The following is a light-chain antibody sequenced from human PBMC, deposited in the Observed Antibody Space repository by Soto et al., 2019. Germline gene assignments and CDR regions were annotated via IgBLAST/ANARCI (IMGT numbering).Light chain of an antibody. Sequence: DIQLTQSPSLLSASVGDRVTITCRASQGGVTYLAWYQQKPGIVPKLLIYGVSTLQTGVPSRFSGRGSGTVFTLTISNLQPEDLATYYCQQYNTDSRTFGQGTKVEIK. V-gene: IGKV1-9*01. CDR1: QGGVTY. CDR3: QQYNTDSRT. CDR2: GVS. J-gene: IGKJ2*02.